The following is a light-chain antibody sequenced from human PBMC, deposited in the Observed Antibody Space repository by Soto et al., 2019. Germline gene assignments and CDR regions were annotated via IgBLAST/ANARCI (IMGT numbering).Light chain of an antibody. CDR2: GAS. Sequence: EIVMTQSPATLSVSPGERATLSCRASQSVSSNLAWYQQKPGQAPRFLIYGASTRATGIPARFSGSGSGTEFTLTISSLQSEDFAVYNCQQYNNWPWTFGQGTKVEIK. CDR3: QQYNNWPWT. CDR1: QSVSSN. V-gene: IGKV3-15*01. J-gene: IGKJ1*01.